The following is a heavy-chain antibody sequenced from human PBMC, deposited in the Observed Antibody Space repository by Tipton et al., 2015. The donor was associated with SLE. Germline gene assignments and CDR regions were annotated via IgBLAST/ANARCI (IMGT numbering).Heavy chain of an antibody. J-gene: IGHJ3*02. CDR3: AKDRGYGVDAFVI. D-gene: IGHD3-10*01. V-gene: IGHV4-39*07. CDR1: GGSISSSIYY. CDR2: IYYRGSP. Sequence: TLSLTCTVSGGSISSSIYYWDWIRQPPGKGLGWFGSIYYRGSPYYNPSLRSRVTISVDTSKNQFSLKLSSVTAADTAVYYCAKDRGYGVDAFVIWGQGTMVAVS.